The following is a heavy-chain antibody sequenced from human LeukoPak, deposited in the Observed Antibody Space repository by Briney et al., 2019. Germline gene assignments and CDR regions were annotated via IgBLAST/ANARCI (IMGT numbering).Heavy chain of an antibody. V-gene: IGHV1-69*13. Sequence: ASVKVSCKASGGTFSSYAISWVRQAPGQGLEWMGGIIPIFGTANYAQKFQGRVTITADESTSTAYMELSSLRSEDTAVYYCARDNLRGATATYYYYYDMDVWGQGTTVTVSS. D-gene: IGHD1-26*01. CDR2: IIPIFGTA. CDR3: ARDNLRGATATYYYYYDMDV. J-gene: IGHJ6*02. CDR1: GGTFSSYA.